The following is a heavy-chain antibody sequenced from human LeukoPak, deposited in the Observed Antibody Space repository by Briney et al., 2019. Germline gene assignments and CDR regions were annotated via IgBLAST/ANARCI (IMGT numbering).Heavy chain of an antibody. CDR3: ATVDTAMHYFDY. Sequence: PGGSLRLSCAASGFTFSTYSMNWVRQAPGKGLEWIPYISTSSSTMFYADSVKGRFTISRDNSKNTLYLQMNSLRAEDTAVYYCATVDTAMHYFDYWGQGTLVTVSS. V-gene: IGHV3-48*01. CDR1: GFTFSTYS. CDR2: ISTSSSTM. J-gene: IGHJ4*02. D-gene: IGHD5-18*01.